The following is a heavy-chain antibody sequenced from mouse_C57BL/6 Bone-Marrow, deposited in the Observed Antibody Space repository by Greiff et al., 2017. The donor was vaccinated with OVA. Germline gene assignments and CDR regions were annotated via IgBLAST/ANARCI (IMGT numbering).Heavy chain of an antibody. V-gene: IGHV1-64*01. J-gene: IGHJ2*01. CDR2: IPPNSGST. D-gene: IGHD2-4*01. Sequence: QVQLQQSGAELVKPGASVKLSCKASGYTFTSYWMHWVKQRPGQGLEWIGMIPPNSGSTNYNEKFKSKATLTVDKSYSPAYMQLSSLTSEDSAVYYCATYDYANYWGQGTTLTVSS. CDR1: GYTFTSYW. CDR3: ATYDYANY.